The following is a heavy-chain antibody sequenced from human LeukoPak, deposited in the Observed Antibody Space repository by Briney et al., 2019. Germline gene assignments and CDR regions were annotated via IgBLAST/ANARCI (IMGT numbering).Heavy chain of an antibody. J-gene: IGHJ4*02. D-gene: IGHD2-2*01. Sequence: PSETLSLTCAVYGGSFSGYYWSWIRQPPGKGLEWIGEINHSGSTNYNPSLKSRVTISVDTSKNQFSLKLSSVTAADTAVYYCARQSGGVEYQLPYYFDYWGQGTLVTVSS. V-gene: IGHV4-34*01. CDR2: INHSGST. CDR3: ARQSGGVEYQLPYYFDY. CDR1: GGSFSGYY.